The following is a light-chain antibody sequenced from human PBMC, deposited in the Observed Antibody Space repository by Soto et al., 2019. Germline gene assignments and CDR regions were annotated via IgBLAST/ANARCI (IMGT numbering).Light chain of an antibody. V-gene: IGKV1-5*01. J-gene: IGKJ1*01. CDR3: QQYDNWPWT. CDR2: DAS. CDR1: QYINTW. Sequence: NQWTRSPSTYSASVGDGVTFTCRVSQYINTWLAWYQQRLGKAPKFLIYDASSLESGVPSRSSGSGSGTEFTLTISSLQPDDFATYYCQQYDNWPWTFGQGTKVDIK.